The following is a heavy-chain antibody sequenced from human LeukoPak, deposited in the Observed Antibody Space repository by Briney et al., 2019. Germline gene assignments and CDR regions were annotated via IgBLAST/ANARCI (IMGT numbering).Heavy chain of an antibody. CDR3: ARGARYYDSSGYYPYYYYGMDV. CDR1: GGSFSGYY. CDR2: INHSGST. J-gene: IGHJ6*02. V-gene: IGHV4-34*01. Sequence: SETLSLTCAVYGGSFSGYYWSWIRQPPGKGLEWIGEINHSGSTNYNPSLKSRVTISVDTSKNQFSLKLSSVTAADTAVYYCARGARYYDSSGYYPYYYYGMDVWAKGPRSPSP. D-gene: IGHD3-22*01.